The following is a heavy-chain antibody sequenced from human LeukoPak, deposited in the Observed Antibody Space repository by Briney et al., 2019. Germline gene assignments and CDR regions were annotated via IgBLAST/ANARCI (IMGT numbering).Heavy chain of an antibody. D-gene: IGHD3-3*01. CDR2: IYYSGST. V-gene: IGHV4-39*01. J-gene: IGHJ4*02. Sequence: SETLSLTCTVSSGSISSSSYYWGWIRQPPGKGLEWIGSIYYSGSTYYNPSLKSRVTISVDTSKNQFSLKLSSVTAADTAVYYCAGGITIFGVVIMTNDIHPFDYWGQGTLVTVSS. CDR3: AGGITIFGVVIMTNDIHPFDY. CDR1: SGSISSSSYY.